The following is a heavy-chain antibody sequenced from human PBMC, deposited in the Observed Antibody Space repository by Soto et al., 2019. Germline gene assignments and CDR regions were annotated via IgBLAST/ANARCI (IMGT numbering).Heavy chain of an antibody. CDR3: AKRPGVGATRWVYFDY. Sequence: EVQLLESGGGLVQPGGSLRLSCAASGFTFSSYAMSWVRQAPGQGLEWVSAISGSGGSTYYADSVKGRFTKSRDNSKNTLYLQMNSLRAEDTAVYYCAKRPGVGATRWVYFDYWGPGTLVSVSS. CDR1: GFTFSSYA. CDR2: ISGSGGST. D-gene: IGHD1-26*01. V-gene: IGHV3-23*01. J-gene: IGHJ4*02.